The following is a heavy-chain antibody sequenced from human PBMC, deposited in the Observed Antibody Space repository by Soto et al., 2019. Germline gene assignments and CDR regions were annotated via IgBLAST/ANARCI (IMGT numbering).Heavy chain of an antibody. D-gene: IGHD4-17*01. V-gene: IGHV4-31*03. CDR1: GGSISSGGYY. CDR2: IYYSEST. Sequence: PSETLSLTCTVSGGSISSGGYYWSWIRQHPGKGLEWIGYIYYSESTYYNPSLKSRVTISVDTSKNQFSLKLSSVTAADTAVYYCARVYGDYEITSEGYYYYGMDVWGQGTTVTVSS. CDR3: ARVYGDYEITSEGYYYYGMDV. J-gene: IGHJ6*02.